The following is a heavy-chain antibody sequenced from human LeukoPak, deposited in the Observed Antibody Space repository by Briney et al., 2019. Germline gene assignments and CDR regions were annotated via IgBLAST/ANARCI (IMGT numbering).Heavy chain of an antibody. J-gene: IGHJ6*02. V-gene: IGHV3-13*05. CDR2: IGTAGDP. CDR1: GFTFSSYD. Sequence: GGSLRLSCAASGFTFSSYDMHWVRQATGKGLEWVSVIGTAGDPYYPGSVKGRFTISRENAKNSLYLQMNSLRAGDTAVYYCARALATVTSRRYYYGMDVWGQGTTVTVSS. D-gene: IGHD4-11*01. CDR3: ARALATVTSRRYYYGMDV.